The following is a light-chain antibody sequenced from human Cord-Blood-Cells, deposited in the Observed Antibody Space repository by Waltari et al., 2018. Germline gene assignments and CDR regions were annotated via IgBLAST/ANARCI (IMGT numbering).Light chain of an antibody. CDR3: LQHNSYPRT. CDR1: EGIRNY. J-gene: IGKJ1*01. V-gene: IGKV1-17*01. CDR2: APS. Sequence: DIQMTKSPSSLSASVGDRVTITCRAIEGIRNYLGWYQQKHGKATKRLIYAPSSLQSGVPSRFSGSGSGTEFTLTISSLQPEDFATYYCLQHNSYPRTFGQGTKVEIK.